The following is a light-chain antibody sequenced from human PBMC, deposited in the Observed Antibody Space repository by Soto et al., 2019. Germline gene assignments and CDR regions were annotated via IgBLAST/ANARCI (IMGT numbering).Light chain of an antibody. J-gene: IGLJ1*01. Sequence: QSALTQPASVSGSPGQSITISCTGTSSDIGNYDFVSWYQHHPGKAPKLMIYQVSNRPSGVSNRFSGSKSGNTASLTISGLQAEDEADYYCCSYTSSSPYVFGTGTKVTVL. V-gene: IGLV2-14*01. CDR2: QVS. CDR1: SSDIGNYDF. CDR3: CSYTSSSPYV.